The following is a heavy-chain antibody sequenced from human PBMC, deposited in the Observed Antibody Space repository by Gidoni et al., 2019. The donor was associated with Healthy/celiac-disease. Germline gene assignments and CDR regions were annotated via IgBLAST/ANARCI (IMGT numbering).Heavy chain of an antibody. D-gene: IGHD2-2*02. J-gene: IGHJ5*02. CDR3: AREGCSSTSCYNGPLNWFDP. CDR2: SIPIFGTA. CDR1: GGTFSSYA. Sequence: QVQLVQSGAEVQKPGSSVKVSCKASGGTFSSYAISWVRQAPGQGLEWLGGSIPIFGTANYAQKSQGRVTITADKATSTADMWLSSRRSEDTAVYYCAREGCSSTSCYNGPLNWFDPWGQGTLVTVSS. V-gene: IGHV1-69*06.